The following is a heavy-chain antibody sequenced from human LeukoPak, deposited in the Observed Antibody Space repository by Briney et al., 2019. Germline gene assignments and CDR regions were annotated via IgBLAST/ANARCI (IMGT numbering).Heavy chain of an antibody. CDR1: GFTFSQYA. CDR2: ISNTGERT. J-gene: IGHJ3*02. D-gene: IGHD3-3*01. CDR3: AKGMESTRHRGPFDI. Sequence: GGSLRLSCPASGFTFSQYAMTWVRQAPGKGLDWVSSISNTGERTYYADSVKGRFTISRDNSKNTLYLQMNSLRADDTALYYCAKGMESTRHRGPFDIWGQGTMVTVSS. V-gene: IGHV3-23*01.